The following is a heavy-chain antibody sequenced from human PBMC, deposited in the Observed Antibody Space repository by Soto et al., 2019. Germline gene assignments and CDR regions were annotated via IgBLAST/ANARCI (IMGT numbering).Heavy chain of an antibody. CDR2: IKTSAGGGAT. CDR1: GFSFNEAW. V-gene: IGHV3-15*07. CDR3: TTGSVEGI. D-gene: IGHD2-15*01. J-gene: IGHJ6*02. Sequence: GGSLRLSCVASGFSFNEAWMNWVRQAPGEGLEWVGRIKTSAGGGATDYAAPVQGRFTISRDDSKNALYLHMNSLRTEDTAIYYCTTGSVEGIWGQGTTVTVSS.